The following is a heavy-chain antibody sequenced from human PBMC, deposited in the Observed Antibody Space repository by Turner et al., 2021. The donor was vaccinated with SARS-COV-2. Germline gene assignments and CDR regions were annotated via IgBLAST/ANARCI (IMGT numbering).Heavy chain of an antibody. CDR3: ATGYAYCGGDCSIHY. CDR1: GYTLIELS. D-gene: IGHD2-21*02. CDR2: FDPEDGET. Sequence: QVQLVQSGAEVKKPGASVTVSCMVSGYTLIELSMHWVRQAPGKGLEWMGGFDPEDGETIYAQKFQGRVTMTEDTSTDTAYMELSSLRSEDTAVYYCATGYAYCGGDCSIHYWGQGTLVTVSS. V-gene: IGHV1-24*01. J-gene: IGHJ4*02.